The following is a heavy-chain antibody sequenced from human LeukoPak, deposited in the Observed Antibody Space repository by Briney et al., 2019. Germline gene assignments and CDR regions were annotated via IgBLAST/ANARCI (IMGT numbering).Heavy chain of an antibody. Sequence: GGSLRLSCAASGFTFSSYSMNWVRQAPGKGLEWVSSISSSSSYIYYADSVKGRFTISRDNAKNSLYLQMSSLRAEDTAVYYCARDTGDPYWYFDLWGRGTLVTVSS. CDR3: ARDTGDPYWYFDL. J-gene: IGHJ2*01. CDR1: GFTFSSYS. D-gene: IGHD3-16*01. V-gene: IGHV3-21*01. CDR2: ISSSSSYI.